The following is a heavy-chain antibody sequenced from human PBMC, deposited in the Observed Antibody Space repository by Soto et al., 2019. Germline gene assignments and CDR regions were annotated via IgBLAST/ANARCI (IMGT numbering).Heavy chain of an antibody. D-gene: IGHD3-10*01. CDR2: INPNSGGT. Sequence: GSSVKASCKASGYTFTGYYMHWVRHAPGQGLEWMGWINPNSGGTNYAQKFQGWVTMARDTSISTAYMELSRLRSDDTAVYYCARDLGIGTMVRGVTYYYYGMDVWGQGTTVTVSS. V-gene: IGHV1-2*04. CDR3: ARDLGIGTMVRGVTYYYYGMDV. CDR1: GYTFTGYY. J-gene: IGHJ6*02.